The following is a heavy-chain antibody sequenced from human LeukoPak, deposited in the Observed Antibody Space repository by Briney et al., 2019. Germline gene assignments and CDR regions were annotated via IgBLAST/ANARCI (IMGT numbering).Heavy chain of an antibody. CDR2: IYYSGST. CDR3: ARVRNYYYYYMDV. J-gene: IGHJ6*03. CDR1: GGSFSSYY. V-gene: IGHV4-39*07. Sequence: SETLSLTCAVYGGSFSSYYWGWIRQPPGKGLEWIGSIYYSGSTYYNPSLKSRVTISVDTSKNQFSLKLSSVTAADTAVYYCARVRNYYYYYMDVWGKGTAVTVSS.